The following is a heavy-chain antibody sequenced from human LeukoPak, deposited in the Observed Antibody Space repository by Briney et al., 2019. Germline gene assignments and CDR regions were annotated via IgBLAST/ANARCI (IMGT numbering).Heavy chain of an antibody. Sequence: ASVKVSCKASGYTFTGYYMHWVRQAPGQGLEWMGWINPNSGGTNYAQKFQGRVTMTRDTSISTAYMELSRLRSDDTAVYYCARVTAPGIAVPGDAFDIWGQGTMVTVSS. CDR2: INPNSGGT. CDR3: ARVTAPGIAVPGDAFDI. D-gene: IGHD6-19*01. V-gene: IGHV1-2*02. J-gene: IGHJ3*02. CDR1: GYTFTGYY.